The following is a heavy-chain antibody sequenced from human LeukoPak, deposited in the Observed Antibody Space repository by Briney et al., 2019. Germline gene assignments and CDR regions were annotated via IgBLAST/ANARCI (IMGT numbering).Heavy chain of an antibody. V-gene: IGHV4-59*01. CDR1: GDSISSYY. D-gene: IGHD3-10*01. Sequence: SETLSLTCTVSGDSISSYYWSWIRQPPGKGLEWIGYMYYSGSTNYNPSLKSRVTISVDTSKNQFSLKLSSVTAADTDVYYCARGYGSGSYSHFDYWGQGTLVTVSS. CDR2: MYYSGST. CDR3: ARGYGSGSYSHFDY. J-gene: IGHJ4*02.